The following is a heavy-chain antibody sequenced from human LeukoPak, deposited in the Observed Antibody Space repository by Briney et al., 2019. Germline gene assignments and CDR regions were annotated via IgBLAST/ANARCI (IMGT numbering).Heavy chain of an antibody. CDR1: GFTVSSNY. D-gene: IGHD3-22*01. J-gene: IGHJ3*02. CDR3: AGGSDSSGYYYVGFAFDI. V-gene: IGHV3-53*01. Sequence: GGSLRLSCAASGFTVSSNYMSWVRQAPGKGLEWVSVIYSGGSTYYADSVKGRSTISRDNSKNTLYLQMNSLRAEDTAVYYCAGGSDSSGYYYVGFAFDIWGQGTMVTVSS. CDR2: IYSGGST.